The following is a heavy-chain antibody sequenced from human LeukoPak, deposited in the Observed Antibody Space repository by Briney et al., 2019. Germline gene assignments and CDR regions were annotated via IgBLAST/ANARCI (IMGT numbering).Heavy chain of an antibody. CDR1: GGSLSSSASY. CDR2: IYYSGST. Sequence: SGTLSLTCAVSGGSLSSSASYWGWIRPPPGKGLEWIGSIYYSGSTYYNPSLQSRGTISVDTSKNQVSLKLSSVTAADTAVDYCARGERYDYVWVTHDYWGQGTLVTVSS. V-gene: IGHV4-39*07. CDR3: ARGERYDYVWVTHDY. J-gene: IGHJ4*02. D-gene: IGHD3-16*01.